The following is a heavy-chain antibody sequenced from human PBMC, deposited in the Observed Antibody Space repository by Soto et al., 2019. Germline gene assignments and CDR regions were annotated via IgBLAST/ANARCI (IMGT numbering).Heavy chain of an antibody. D-gene: IGHD3-9*01. CDR1: GFSLRNARMG. V-gene: IGHV2-26*01. CDR2: IFSNDEK. CDR3: ARIGYDILTGYSSGGFDY. Sequence: SGPTMVNPTETLTLTCTVSGFSLRNARMGVSWIRQPPGKALEWLAHIFSNDEKSYSTSLKSRLTISKDTSKSQVVLTMTNMDPVDTATYYCARIGYDILTGYSSGGFDYWGQGTLVTVSS. J-gene: IGHJ4*02.